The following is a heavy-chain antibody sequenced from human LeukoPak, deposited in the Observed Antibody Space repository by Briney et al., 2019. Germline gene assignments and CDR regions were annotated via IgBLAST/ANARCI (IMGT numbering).Heavy chain of an antibody. CDR2: IYSGTT. Sequence: PGGSLRLSCAASGFTFTDHYMSWIRQAPGKGLEWVSVIYSGTTYYAGSVKGRFTVSSDNSKNTLYLQMNSLRAEDTAVYYCVRDQNCWGQGTLVTVSS. D-gene: IGHD1-1*01. J-gene: IGHJ4*02. CDR1: GFTFTDHY. CDR3: VRDQNC. V-gene: IGHV3-66*01.